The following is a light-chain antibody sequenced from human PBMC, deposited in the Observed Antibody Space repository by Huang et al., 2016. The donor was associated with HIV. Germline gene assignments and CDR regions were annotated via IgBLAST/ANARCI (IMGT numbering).Light chain of an antibody. CDR1: QSISNY. Sequence: EIVLTQSPATLSLSPGERATLSCRASQSISNYLIWYQQKPGQAPSLLIYDAANRATGVPARFSGRGSGTDFTLTISSLEPEDLAIYYCQQRSNWPPVTFGQGTRLDI. V-gene: IGKV3-11*01. J-gene: IGKJ5*01. CDR2: DAA. CDR3: QQRSNWPPVT.